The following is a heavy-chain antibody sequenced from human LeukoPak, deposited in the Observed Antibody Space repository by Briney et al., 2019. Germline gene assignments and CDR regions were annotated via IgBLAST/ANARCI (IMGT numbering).Heavy chain of an antibody. Sequence: GGSLRLSCAASGFTFSSYSMNWVRQAPGKGLEWVSSISSSSSNIYYADSVKGRFTISRDSAKNSLYLQMDSLRVEDTAVYYCARDPYSGSYGPYYYYYMDVWGEGTTVTISS. CDR1: GFTFSSYS. CDR3: ARDPYSGSYGPYYYYYMDV. D-gene: IGHD1-26*01. J-gene: IGHJ6*03. CDR2: ISSSSSNI. V-gene: IGHV3-21*06.